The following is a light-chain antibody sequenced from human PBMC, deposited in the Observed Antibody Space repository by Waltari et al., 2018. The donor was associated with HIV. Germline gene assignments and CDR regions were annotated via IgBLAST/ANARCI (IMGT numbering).Light chain of an antibody. J-gene: IGLJ3*02. V-gene: IGLV3-21*04. Sequence: SYVLTQPPSVSVAPGKTARTTCGGNNIGSKSVHWYQQKPGQAPVLVIYDDSDRPAGIPERCSGSNSGNTAALAVSRVEAGDEADYCCQGWDSSSDHPRVFGGGTKLTVL. CDR1: NIGSKS. CDR3: QGWDSSSDHPRV. CDR2: DDS.